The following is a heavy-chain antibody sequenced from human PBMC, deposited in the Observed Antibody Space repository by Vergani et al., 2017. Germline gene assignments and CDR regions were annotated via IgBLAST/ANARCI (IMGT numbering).Heavy chain of an antibody. CDR3: ATAGAAFCGGASCYDFFDY. CDR1: GFTFSSYA. D-gene: IGHD2-15*01. J-gene: IGHJ4*02. Sequence: QVQLVESGGGVVQPGRSLRLSCAASGFTFSSYAMHWVRQAPGKGLEWVAFIRYDGSPQYYADSVRGRFTVSRDNSKNTLFLFMNTLRPEDTALYYCATAGAAFCGGASCYDFFDYWGQGTLVSVSS. V-gene: IGHV3-30*02. CDR2: IRYDGSPQ.